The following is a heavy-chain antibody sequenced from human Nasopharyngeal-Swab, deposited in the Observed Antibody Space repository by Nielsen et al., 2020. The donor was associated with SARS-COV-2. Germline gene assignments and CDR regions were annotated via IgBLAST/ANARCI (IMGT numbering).Heavy chain of an antibody. Sequence: SETLSLTCGVSGGSFNEYYWSWIRQSPDKGLEWIGEINHSDRTIYNPSLKSRLTISVDTSKSQFSLELWSVTATDTAVYYCARSTWIPLDSWGPGTLVTVSS. V-gene: IGHV4-34*01. CDR1: GGSFNEYY. J-gene: IGHJ4*02. CDR3: ARSTWIPLDS. D-gene: IGHD5-12*01. CDR2: INHSDRT.